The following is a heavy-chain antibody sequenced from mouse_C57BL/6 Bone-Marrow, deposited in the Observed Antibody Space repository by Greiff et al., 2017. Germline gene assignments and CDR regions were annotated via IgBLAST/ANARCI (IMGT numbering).Heavy chain of an antibody. Sequence: VQLQQSGAELVKPGASVKLSCTASGFNIKDYYMHWVKQRTEQGLEWIGRIDPEDGETKYAPKFQGKATITADTSSNTAYLHLSSMTSEATAVYYCSSSRLLRFDYWGQGTTLTVSS. CDR3: SSSRLLRFDY. D-gene: IGHD3-2*02. CDR1: GFNIKDYY. CDR2: IDPEDGET. V-gene: IGHV14-2*01. J-gene: IGHJ2*01.